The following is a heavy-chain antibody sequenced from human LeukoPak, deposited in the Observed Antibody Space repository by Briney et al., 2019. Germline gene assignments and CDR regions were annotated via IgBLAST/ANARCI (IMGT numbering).Heavy chain of an antibody. CDR3: ARATWSFDILTGDDAFDI. CDR2: ISAYNGNT. V-gene: IGHV1-18*01. CDR1: GGTFSSYA. J-gene: IGHJ3*02. Sequence: ASVKVSCKASGGTFSSYAISWVRQAPGQGLEWMGWISAYNGNTNYAQKLQGRVTMTTDTSTSTAYMELRSLRSDDTAVYYCARATWSFDILTGDDAFDIWGQGTMVTVSS. D-gene: IGHD3-9*01.